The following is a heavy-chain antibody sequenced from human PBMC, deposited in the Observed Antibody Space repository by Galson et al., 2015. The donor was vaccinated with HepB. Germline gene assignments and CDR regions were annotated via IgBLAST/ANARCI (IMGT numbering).Heavy chain of an antibody. J-gene: IGHJ4*02. CDR2: ISSSSSHI. D-gene: IGHD2-15*01. V-gene: IGHV3-21*01. Sequence: SLRLSCAASGFTFSSYSMNWVRQAPGKGLEWVSSISSSSSHIYYADSVKGRFTISRDNAKNSLYLQMNSLRAEDTAVYYCAREWCSGGSCYHDYWGQGTLVTVSS. CDR3: AREWCSGGSCYHDY. CDR1: GFTFSSYS.